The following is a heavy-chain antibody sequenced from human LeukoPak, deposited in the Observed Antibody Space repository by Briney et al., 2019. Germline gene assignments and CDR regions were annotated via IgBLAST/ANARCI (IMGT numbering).Heavy chain of an antibody. Sequence: ASVKVSCKASGYTFTSYYMHWVRQAPGQGLEWMGIINPSGGSTSYAQKFQGRVTMTRDMSTSTVYMELSSLRSEDTAVYYCATAYSATRYGGNPDTFDYWGQGTLVTVSS. CDR1: GYTFTSYY. V-gene: IGHV1-46*01. J-gene: IGHJ4*02. CDR2: INPSGGST. CDR3: ATAYSATRYGGNPDTFDY. D-gene: IGHD4-23*01.